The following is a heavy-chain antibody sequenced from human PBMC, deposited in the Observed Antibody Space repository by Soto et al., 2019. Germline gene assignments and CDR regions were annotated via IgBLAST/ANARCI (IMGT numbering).Heavy chain of an antibody. J-gene: IGHJ6*03. D-gene: IGHD4-17*01. CDR2: IRSKAYGGTT. Sequence: GGSLRLSCTASGFTFGDYAMSWFRQAPGKGLEWVGVIRSKAYGGTTEYAASVKARFTITRDEYKRIAYLQMNSLKTDDRAVYYCNRGPRHGDYYYYYYMDVWGKGTTVTVSS. CDR3: NRGPRHGDYYYYYYMDV. V-gene: IGHV3-49*03. CDR1: GFTFGDYA.